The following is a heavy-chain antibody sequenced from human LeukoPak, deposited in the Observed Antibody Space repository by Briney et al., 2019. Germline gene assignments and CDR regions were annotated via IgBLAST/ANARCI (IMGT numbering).Heavy chain of an antibody. Sequence: SETLSLTCAVYGGSFSGYYWSWIRQPPGKGLEWIGEINHSGSTNYNPSLKSRVTISVDTSKNQFSLKLSSVTAADTAVYYCASGGGVVVPAAFYYYGMDVWGKGTTVTVSS. D-gene: IGHD2-2*01. V-gene: IGHV4-34*01. CDR2: INHSGST. J-gene: IGHJ6*04. CDR3: ASGGGVVVPAAFYYYGMDV. CDR1: GGSFSGYY.